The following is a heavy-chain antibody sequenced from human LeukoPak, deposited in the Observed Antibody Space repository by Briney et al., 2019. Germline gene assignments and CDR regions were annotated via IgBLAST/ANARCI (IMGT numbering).Heavy chain of an antibody. CDR1: GFTFSSYS. Sequence: PGGSLRLSCAASGFTFSSYSMNWVRQAPGKGLEWVSYISSSSSTIYYADSVKGRFTISRDNAKNSLYLQMNGLRDEDTAVYYCARGVRYCSGGSCYEPLDYFDYWGQGTLVTVSS. V-gene: IGHV3-48*02. CDR2: ISSSSSTI. D-gene: IGHD2-15*01. J-gene: IGHJ4*02. CDR3: ARGVRYCSGGSCYEPLDYFDY.